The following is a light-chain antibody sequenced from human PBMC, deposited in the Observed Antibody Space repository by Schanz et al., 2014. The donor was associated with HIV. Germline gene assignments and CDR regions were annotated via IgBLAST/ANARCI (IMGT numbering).Light chain of an antibody. CDR3: STWDALLSLPV. CDR2: SND. Sequence: QSVLTQPLSASGTPGQRVTISCAGSSSDIGSNTVNSNQQLPGTAPKLLIYSNDQRPSGVPARFSGYKSGTSASLAITGLQSEDEGDYYCSTWDALLSLPVLGGGTKLTVL. V-gene: IGLV1-44*01. CDR1: SSDIGSNT. J-gene: IGLJ2*01.